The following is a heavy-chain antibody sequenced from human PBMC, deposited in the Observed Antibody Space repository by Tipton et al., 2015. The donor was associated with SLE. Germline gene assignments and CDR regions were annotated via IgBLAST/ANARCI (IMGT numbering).Heavy chain of an antibody. CDR1: GGSISSYY. Sequence: TLSLTCTVSGGSISSYYWSWIRQPPGKGLEWFGSIYYSGSTYYNPSLKSRVTISVDTSKNQFSLKLSSVTAEDTAVYYCARDREELIAAAGFDYWGQGTLVTVSS. D-gene: IGHD6-13*01. CDR2: IYYSGST. V-gene: IGHV4-59*12. J-gene: IGHJ4*02. CDR3: ARDREELIAAAGFDY.